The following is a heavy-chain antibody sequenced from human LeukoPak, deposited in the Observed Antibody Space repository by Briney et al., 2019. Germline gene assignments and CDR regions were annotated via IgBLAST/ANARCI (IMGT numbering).Heavy chain of an antibody. V-gene: IGHV4-34*01. Sequence: SETLSLTRAVYGGSFSGYYWSWIRQPPGKGLEWIGEINHSGSTNYNPSLKSRVTISVDTSKNQFSLKLSSVTAADTAVYYCARGRRAYCSGGSCCHFDYWGQGTLVTVSS. CDR1: GGSFSGYY. CDR3: ARGRRAYCSGGSCCHFDY. D-gene: IGHD2-15*01. CDR2: INHSGST. J-gene: IGHJ4*02.